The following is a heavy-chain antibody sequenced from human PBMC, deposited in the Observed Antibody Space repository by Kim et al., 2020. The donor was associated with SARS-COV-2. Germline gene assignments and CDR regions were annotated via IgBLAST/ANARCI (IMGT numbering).Heavy chain of an antibody. CDR2: IYPGDSDT. CDR3: ARHCSSHCSGSSGAFDI. CDR1: GDSFTNYW. V-gene: IGHV5-51*01. J-gene: IGHJ3*02. Sequence: GESLKISCKGYGDSFTNYWVGWVRQMPGKGLEWMGIIYPGDSDTRYSPSFRGQVTISADKSISTAYLQWSSLKASDTAMYYCARHCSSHCSGSSGAFDIWGQGTMVTVSS. D-gene: IGHD2-15*01.